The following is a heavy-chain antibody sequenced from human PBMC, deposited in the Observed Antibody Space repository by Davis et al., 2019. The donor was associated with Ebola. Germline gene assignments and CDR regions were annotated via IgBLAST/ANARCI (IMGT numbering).Heavy chain of an antibody. J-gene: IGHJ6*02. V-gene: IGHV3-23*01. CDR1: GFTFSSYA. Sequence: PGGSLRLSCAASGFTFSSYAMSWVRQAPGKGLEWVSAISGSGGSTYYADSVKGRFTISRDNSKNTLYLQMNSLRAEDTAVYYCARDYVRGLVFSYGMDVWGQGTTVTVSS. CDR2: ISGSGGST. CDR3: ARDYVRGLVFSYGMDV. D-gene: IGHD3-10*02.